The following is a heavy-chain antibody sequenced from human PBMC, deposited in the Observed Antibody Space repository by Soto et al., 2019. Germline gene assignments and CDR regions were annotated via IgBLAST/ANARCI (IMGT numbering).Heavy chain of an antibody. Sequence: DLEWLAHIFSNDEKSYSTSLKSRLTISKDTSKSQVVLTMTNMDPVDTATYYCARIKVGSYSSSPDFDYWGQGTLVTVSS. CDR3: ARIKVGSYSSSPDFDY. V-gene: IGHV2-26*01. D-gene: IGHD6-6*01. J-gene: IGHJ4*02. CDR2: IFSNDEK.